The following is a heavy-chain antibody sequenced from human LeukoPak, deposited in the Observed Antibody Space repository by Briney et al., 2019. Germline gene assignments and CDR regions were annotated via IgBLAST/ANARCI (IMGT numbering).Heavy chain of an antibody. D-gene: IGHD3-9*01. Sequence: ASVKVSCKASGYTFTTYAMNWVRQAPGQGLEWMGWINTNTGNPTYAQGFTGRFVFSLDTSVSTAYLQISSLKTEDTAVYYCARAPLRFFDWLFCDYWGQGTLVTVSS. CDR3: ARAPLRFFDWLFCDY. CDR2: INTNTGNP. V-gene: IGHV7-4-1*02. J-gene: IGHJ4*02. CDR1: GYTFTTYA.